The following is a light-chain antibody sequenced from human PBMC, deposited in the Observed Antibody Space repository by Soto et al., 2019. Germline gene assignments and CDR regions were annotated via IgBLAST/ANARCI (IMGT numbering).Light chain of an antibody. CDR1: QSISSY. CDR2: DAS. Sequence: DIQMTQSPSSLSASVGDRVTITCRASQSISSYLNWYQQKPGKAPKLLIYDASSLQSGVPSRFSGSGSGTDFTLTISSLQPEDFATYYCQQSYSTKYTFGQGTKLDIK. CDR3: QQSYSTKYT. J-gene: IGKJ2*01. V-gene: IGKV1-39*01.